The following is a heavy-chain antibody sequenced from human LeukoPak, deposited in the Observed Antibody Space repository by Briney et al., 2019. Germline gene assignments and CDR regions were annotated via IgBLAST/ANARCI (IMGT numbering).Heavy chain of an antibody. CDR3: ARDPRGIVGANHNWFDP. J-gene: IGHJ5*02. D-gene: IGHD1-26*01. CDR2: IYYSGST. V-gene: IGHV4-39*07. CDR1: GGSISSSSYY. Sequence: ASETLSLTCTVSGGSISSSSYYWGWIRQPPGKGLEWIGSIYYSGSTYYNPSLKSRVTMSVDTSKSQFSLKLISVTAADTAVYYCARDPRGIVGANHNWFDPWGQGTLVTVSS.